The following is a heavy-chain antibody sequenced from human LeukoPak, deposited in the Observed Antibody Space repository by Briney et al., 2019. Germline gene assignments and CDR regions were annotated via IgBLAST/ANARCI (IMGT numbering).Heavy chain of an antibody. CDR3: RCTGASGSYYNVPNDC. CDR1: GFTFGDYA. D-gene: IGHD3-10*01. Sequence: GRSLRLSCTASGFTFGDYAMSWVRQAPGKGLEWVGLIRSKAYGGTTEYAASVKGRFTISRDDSKSIAYLQMNSLKTEDTAVYYCRCTGASGSYYNVPNDCWGQGTLVTVSS. CDR2: IRSKAYGGTT. V-gene: IGHV3-49*04. J-gene: IGHJ4*02.